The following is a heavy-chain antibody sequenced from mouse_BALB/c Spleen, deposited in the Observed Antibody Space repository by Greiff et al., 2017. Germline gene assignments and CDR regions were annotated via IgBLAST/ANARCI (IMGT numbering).Heavy chain of an antibody. V-gene: IGHV5-17*02. Sequence: DVMLVESGGGLVQPGGSRKLSCAASGFTFSSFGMHWVRQAPEKGLEWVAYISSGSSTIYYADTVKGRFTISRDNPKNTLFLQMTSLRSEDTAMYYCARGGRYAMDYWGQGTSVTVSS. CDR1: GFTFSSFG. CDR3: ARGGRYAMDY. J-gene: IGHJ4*01. CDR2: ISSGSSTI.